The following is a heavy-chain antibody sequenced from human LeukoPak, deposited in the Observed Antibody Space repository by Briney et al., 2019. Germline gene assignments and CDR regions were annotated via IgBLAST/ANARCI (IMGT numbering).Heavy chain of an antibody. CDR2: ISGSKSSI. J-gene: IGHJ6*03. Sequence: GGSLRLSCAASGFTFSGYYMSWIRQAPGKGLEWVSSISGSKSSIYYANSVKGRFTISRDNAKNSLYLQMNSLRAEDTAVYFCARFDYNILTGKLGYYMDVWGKGITVTVSS. D-gene: IGHD3-9*01. CDR3: ARFDYNILTGKLGYYMDV. CDR1: GFTFSGYY. V-gene: IGHV3-11*04.